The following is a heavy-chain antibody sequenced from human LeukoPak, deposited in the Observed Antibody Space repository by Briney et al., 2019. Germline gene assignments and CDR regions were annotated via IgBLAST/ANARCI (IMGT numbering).Heavy chain of an antibody. CDR2: ISSTSSYI. CDR1: GFTFSSYS. V-gene: IGHV3-21*01. Sequence: GGSLRLSCAASGFTFSSYSMNWVRQAPGKGLEWVSSISSTSSYIYYAASVKGRLTISRDNAKSSLYLQMNSLRAEDTAVYYCAELGITMIGGVWGKGTTVTISS. CDR3: AELGITMIGGV. D-gene: IGHD3-10*02. J-gene: IGHJ6*04.